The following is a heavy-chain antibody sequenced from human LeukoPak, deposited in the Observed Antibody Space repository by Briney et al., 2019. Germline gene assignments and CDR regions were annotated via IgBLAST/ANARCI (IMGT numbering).Heavy chain of an antibody. V-gene: IGHV1-2*02. CDR2: INPNSGAT. CDR3: ARLKTADPGH. D-gene: IGHD2-21*02. CDR1: GYTFTAYY. Sequence: GASVKVSCKTSGYTFTAYYLHWVRQAPGQGLEWMGSINPNSGATDYAQKFQGRGSMTRDTSITTIYMELSSLKSDDTAVYYCARLKTADPGHWGQGTLVTVSS. J-gene: IGHJ4*02.